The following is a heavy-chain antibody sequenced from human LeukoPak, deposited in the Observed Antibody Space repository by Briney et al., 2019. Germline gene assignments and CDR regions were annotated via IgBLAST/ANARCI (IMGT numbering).Heavy chain of an antibody. V-gene: IGHV3-20*01. CDR3: ARDRSYGSFDY. D-gene: IGHD5-18*01. J-gene: IGHJ4*02. CDR2: ISGGSGNR. CDR1: GFNFNDYA. Sequence: PGGSLRLSCAASGFNFNDYAMTWVRQAPGKGLEWVSGISGGSGNRDYGDSVKGRFTISRDNAKNSLYLQMNSLRAEDTALYHCARDRSYGSFDYWGQGTLVTVSS.